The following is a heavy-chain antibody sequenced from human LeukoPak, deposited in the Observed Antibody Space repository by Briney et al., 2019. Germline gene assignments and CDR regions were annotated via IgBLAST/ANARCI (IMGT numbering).Heavy chain of an antibody. J-gene: IGHJ3*02. D-gene: IGHD3-10*01. CDR1: GFTFSVYP. CDR3: ARERQRSGRAGTFNI. V-gene: IGHV3-30-3*01. CDR2: ISSDGTAK. Sequence: ERSLRLSCAASGFTFSVYPMHCVRQAPGKGLQWVAVISSDGTAKSYEDSVKGPFTISRDNSNNTLSLQMDSLRAEDTAVYYCARERQRSGRAGTFNIWGQGRKVTVSS.